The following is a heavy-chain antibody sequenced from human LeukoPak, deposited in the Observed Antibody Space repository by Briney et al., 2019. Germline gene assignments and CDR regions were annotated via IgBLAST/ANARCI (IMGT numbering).Heavy chain of an antibody. Sequence: GESLKISCKGSGYSFTSYWIGWVRQMPGKCLERMWIIYPDESDTRYSPSFEGQVIISVDQSISTAYLQWSSLKASDTATYYWARHGYCTNGVCYSNYYYYMDVWGKGTTVTVSS. CDR2: IYPDESDT. CDR1: GYSFTSYW. V-gene: IGHV5-51*01. D-gene: IGHD2-8*01. CDR3: ARHGYCTNGVCYSNYYYYMDV. J-gene: IGHJ6*03.